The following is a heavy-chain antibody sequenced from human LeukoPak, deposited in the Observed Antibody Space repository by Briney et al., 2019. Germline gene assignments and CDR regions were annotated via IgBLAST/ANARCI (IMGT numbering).Heavy chain of an antibody. CDR1: GYTFTSYG. CDR2: ISAYNDNT. J-gene: IGHJ6*03. V-gene: IGHV1-18*01. Sequence: ASVKVSCKTSGYTFTSYGISWVRQAPGQGLEWMGWISAYNDNTNYAQKLQGRVTMTTDTSTSTAYMELRSLGSDDTAVYYCARDLDWSGLSYYYYMDVWGKGTTVTVSS. D-gene: IGHD3-3*01. CDR3: ARDLDWSGLSYYYYMDV.